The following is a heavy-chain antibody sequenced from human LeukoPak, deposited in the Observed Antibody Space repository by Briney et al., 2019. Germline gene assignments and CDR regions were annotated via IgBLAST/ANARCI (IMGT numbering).Heavy chain of an antibody. V-gene: IGHV1-18*01. Sequence: ASVKVSCKASGGTFSSYAISWVRQAPGQGLEWMGWISAYNGNTNYAQKLQGRVTMTTDTSTSTAYMELRSLRSDDTAVYYCARVEIVVVITKSSWLDPWGQGTLVTVSS. CDR1: GGTFSSYA. CDR3: ARVEIVVVITKSSWLDP. J-gene: IGHJ5*02. D-gene: IGHD3-22*01. CDR2: ISAYNGNT.